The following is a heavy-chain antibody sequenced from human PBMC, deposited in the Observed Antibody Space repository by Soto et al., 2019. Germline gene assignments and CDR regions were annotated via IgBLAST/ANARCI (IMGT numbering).Heavy chain of an antibody. CDR3: AKSPGDYGDHEFSDCDY. CDR2: ISGSGGST. Sequence: EVQLLESGGGLVQPGGSLRLSCAASGFTFSSYAMSWVRQAPGKGLEWVSAISGSGGSTYYADFVKGRFTISRDNSKNTLYLQMNSLRAEDTAVYYCAKSPGDYGDHEFSDCDYWGQGTLVTVSS. J-gene: IGHJ4*02. V-gene: IGHV3-23*01. CDR1: GFTFSSYA. D-gene: IGHD4-17*01.